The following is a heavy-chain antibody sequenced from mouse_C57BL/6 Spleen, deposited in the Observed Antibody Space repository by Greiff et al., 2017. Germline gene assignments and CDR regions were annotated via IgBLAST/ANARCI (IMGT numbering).Heavy chain of an antibody. V-gene: IGHV1-19*01. CDR3: ANPWTGYYFDD. J-gene: IGHJ2*01. CDR1: GYTFTDYY. Sequence: EVQLQQSGPVLVKPGASVKMSCKASGYTFTDYYMNWVKQSHGKSLEWIGVINPYNGGTSYNQKFKGKATLTVDKSSSTSYMGLNSLTSDDSAVNYCANPWTGYYFDDWGQGTTLTVSS. CDR2: INPYNGGT.